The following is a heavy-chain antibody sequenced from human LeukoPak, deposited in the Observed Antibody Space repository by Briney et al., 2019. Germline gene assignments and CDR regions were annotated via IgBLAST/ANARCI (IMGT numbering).Heavy chain of an antibody. CDR3: AKVAGYSGYDYDIYYFDY. CDR2: ISGSGGST. Sequence: VGSLRLSCAASGFTFSSYAMSWVRQAPGKGLEWVSAISGSGGSTYYADSVKGRFTISRDNSKNTLYLQMNSLRAEDTAVYYCAKVAGYSGYDYDIYYFDYWGQGTLVTVSS. CDR1: GFTFSSYA. D-gene: IGHD5-12*01. V-gene: IGHV3-23*01. J-gene: IGHJ4*02.